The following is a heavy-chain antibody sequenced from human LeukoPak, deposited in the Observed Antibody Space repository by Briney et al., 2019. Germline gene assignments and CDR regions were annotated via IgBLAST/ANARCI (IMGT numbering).Heavy chain of an antibody. J-gene: IGHJ6*03. CDR1: GFTFSSYS. CDR2: ISSSSSTI. CDR3: ARALGVYSSSWYHPDHYYYYYMDV. V-gene: IGHV3-48*01. D-gene: IGHD6-13*01. Sequence: PGGSLRLSCAASGFTFSSYSMNWVRQAPGKGLEWVSYISSSSSTIYYADSVKGRFTISRDNAKNSPYLQMNSLRAEDTAVYYCARALGVYSSSWYHPDHYYYYYMDVWGKGTTVTVSS.